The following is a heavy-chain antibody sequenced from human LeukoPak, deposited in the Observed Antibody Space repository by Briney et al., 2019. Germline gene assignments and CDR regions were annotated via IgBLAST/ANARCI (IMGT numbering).Heavy chain of an antibody. D-gene: IGHD3-16*02. CDR2: IYNDGGT. CDR1: GFTVSSNY. Sequence: GGSLRLSCAASGFTVSSNYMSWVRQAPGKGLEWVSVIYNDGGTYYADSVKGRFTISRDNSKNTLYLQMNSLTAEDTAVYYCAGRQGRYHHNYFDPWGQGTLVTVSS. V-gene: IGHV3-53*01. J-gene: IGHJ5*02. CDR3: AGRQGRYHHNYFDP.